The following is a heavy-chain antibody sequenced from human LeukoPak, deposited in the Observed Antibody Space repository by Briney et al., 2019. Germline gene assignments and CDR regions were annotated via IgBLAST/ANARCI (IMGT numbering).Heavy chain of an antibody. J-gene: IGHJ4*02. D-gene: IGHD4-11*01. CDR1: GGTFCSYA. V-gene: IGHV1-69*04. CDR2: IIPVAGIV. CDR3: ARGSHSIWYLDS. Sequence: ASVKVSCEASGGTFCSYAINWVRQAPGQGLEWMGRIIPVAGIVNYAQKFQDRVTITADESTTTATVYIILNSLTSEDTAVYYCARGSHSIWYLDSWGQGMLVTVSS.